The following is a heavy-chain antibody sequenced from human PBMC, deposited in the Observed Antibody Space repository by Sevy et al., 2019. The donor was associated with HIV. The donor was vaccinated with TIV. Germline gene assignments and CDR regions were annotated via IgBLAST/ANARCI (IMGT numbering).Heavy chain of an antibody. J-gene: IGHJ4*02. CDR3: ASRTLPNSADERNSYQA. CDR2: IYYSGST. D-gene: IGHD1-7*01. Sequence: SETLSLTCTVSGGSISSGDYYWSWIRQPPGKGLERIGYIYYSGSTYYNPSLKSRVTISVDTSKNQFPLKLSSVTAADTAVYYFASRTLPNSADERNSYQAWGQGTLVTVSS. V-gene: IGHV4-30-4*01. CDR1: GGSISSGDYY.